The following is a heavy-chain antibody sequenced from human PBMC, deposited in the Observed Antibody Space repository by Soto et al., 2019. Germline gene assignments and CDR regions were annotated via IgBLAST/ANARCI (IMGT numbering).Heavy chain of an antibody. J-gene: IGHJ1*01. V-gene: IGHV1-18*01. Sequence: QVQLVQSGAEVKKPGASVKVSCRASGYTFTNYGINWVRQAPGLGLAWMGWISAHNGNTKLAQKLQGRVSMTTDTSTSTAYLELRSLRFDDTAVYYCARGGSTWSAEYFQHWGQGTLLAVSS. CDR3: ARGGSTWSAEYFQH. CDR2: ISAHNGNT. D-gene: IGHD2-15*01. CDR1: GYTFTNYG.